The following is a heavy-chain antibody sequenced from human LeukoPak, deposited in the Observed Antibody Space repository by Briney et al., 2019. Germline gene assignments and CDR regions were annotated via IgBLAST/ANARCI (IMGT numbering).Heavy chain of an antibody. J-gene: IGHJ6*02. CDR1: GFTFRDYW. CDR3: AQGHYHMDV. CDR2: IEPDGSEK. V-gene: IGHV3-7*01. Sequence: QAGGSLRLSCAASGFTFRDYWMTWVRQAAGKGLEWVASIEPDGSEKYYADSVKGRFTLSRDNVENSLYLQMNTLRVDDTAVYYCAQGHYHMDVGGHGTTVTVSS.